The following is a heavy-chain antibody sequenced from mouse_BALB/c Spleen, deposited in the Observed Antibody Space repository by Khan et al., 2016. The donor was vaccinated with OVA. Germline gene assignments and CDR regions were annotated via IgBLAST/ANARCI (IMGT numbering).Heavy chain of an antibody. CDR2: INPHIGET. Sequence: VHVKQSGPELVKPGASVKISCKASGYSFTGYFMNWVMQSHGKSLEWIGRINPHIGETFYNQKFKGKATLTVDESSSTAHMELRSLASEDSAVYYCARIYRSDFDYWGQGTTVTVSS. CDR3: ARIYRSDFDY. J-gene: IGHJ2*01. V-gene: IGHV1-20*02. CDR1: GYSFTGYF. D-gene: IGHD1-1*01.